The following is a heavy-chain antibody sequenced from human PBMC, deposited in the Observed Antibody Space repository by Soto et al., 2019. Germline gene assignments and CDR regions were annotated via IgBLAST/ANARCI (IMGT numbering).Heavy chain of an antibody. D-gene: IGHD6-19*01. CDR3: ARGYSSGWYGGNWFDP. V-gene: IGHV3-30-3*01. CDR2: ISYDGSNK. CDR1: GFTFSSYA. J-gene: IGHJ5*02. Sequence: QVQLVESGGGVVQPGRSLRLSCVASGFTFSSYAMHWVRQAPGKGLEWVAVISYDGSNKYYADSVKGRFTISRDNSKNTLYLQMNSLRAEDTAVYYCARGYSSGWYGGNWFDPWGQGTLVTVSS.